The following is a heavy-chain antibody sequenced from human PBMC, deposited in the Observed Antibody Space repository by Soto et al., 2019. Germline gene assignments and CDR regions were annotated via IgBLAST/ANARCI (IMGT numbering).Heavy chain of an antibody. J-gene: IGHJ4*02. D-gene: IGHD6-19*01. CDR3: ARDSTRKQWLAPGFDY. Sequence: PGGSLRLSCAASGFTFSSYWMSWVRQAPGKGLEWVANIKQDGSEKYYVDSVKGRFTISRDNAKNSLYLQMNSLRAEDTAVYYCARDSTRKQWLAPGFDYWGQGTLVTGSS. CDR2: IKQDGSEK. V-gene: IGHV3-7*01. CDR1: GFTFSSYW.